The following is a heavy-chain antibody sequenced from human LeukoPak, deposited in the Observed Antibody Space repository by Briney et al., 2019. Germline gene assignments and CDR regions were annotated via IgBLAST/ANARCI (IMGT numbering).Heavy chain of an antibody. J-gene: IGHJ5*02. CDR2: ITSNGDST. CDR1: GFTFSSYA. V-gene: IGHV3-64*01. Sequence: GGSLRLSCTASGFTFSSYAMHWVRQAPGKELEYVSAITSNGDSTHYARSVKGRFTISRDNSKDTVYLQMGSLRSEDMAVYYCARGPYHMLFMPTWFDTWGQGTVVPVSS. CDR3: ARGPYHMLFMPTWFDT. D-gene: IGHD2/OR15-2a*01.